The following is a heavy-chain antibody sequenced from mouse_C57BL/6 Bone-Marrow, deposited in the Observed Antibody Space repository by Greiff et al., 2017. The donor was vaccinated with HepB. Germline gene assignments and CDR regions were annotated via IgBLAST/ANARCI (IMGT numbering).Heavy chain of an antibody. CDR2: IYPRSGNI. J-gene: IGHJ2*01. D-gene: IGHD2-3*01. Sequence: QVQLQQSGAELARPGASVKLSCKASGYTFTSYGISWVKQRTGQGLEWIGEIYPRSGNIYYNEKFKGKATLTADKSSSTAYMELRSLTSEDSAVYICARLRDGYLFGDWGKGTTLTVSS. V-gene: IGHV1-81*01. CDR1: GYTFTSYG. CDR3: ARLRDGYLFGD.